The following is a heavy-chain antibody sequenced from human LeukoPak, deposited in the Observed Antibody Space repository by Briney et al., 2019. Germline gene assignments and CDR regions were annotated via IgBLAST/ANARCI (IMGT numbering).Heavy chain of an antibody. CDR1: GGSISSYY. J-gene: IGHJ4*02. Sequence: SETLSLTCTVSGGSISSYYWSWIRKPPGKGLEWIGYIYYSGSTHYNPSLKSRVTISVDTSKNQFSLKLSSVTAADTAVYYCRSSGWYEGDYWGQGTLVTVSS. CDR2: IYYSGST. CDR3: RSSGWYEGDY. V-gene: IGHV4-59*01. D-gene: IGHD6-19*01.